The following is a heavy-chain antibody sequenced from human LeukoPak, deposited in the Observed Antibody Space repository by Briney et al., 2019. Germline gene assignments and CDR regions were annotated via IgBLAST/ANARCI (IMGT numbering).Heavy chain of an antibody. J-gene: IGHJ3*02. CDR3: VKSNSRYQPWTLDI. D-gene: IGHD2-2*01. CDR2: INHSGSS. CDR1: GGSFRGYY. V-gene: IGHV4-34*01. Sequence: TSETLSLTCAVYGGSFRGYYWSWIRQPPGKGLEWIGEINHSGSSNYNPSLKSRVTISLDTSKNQFSLKLSSVTAADTAMYYCVKSNSRYQPWTLDIWGRGTMVTVSS.